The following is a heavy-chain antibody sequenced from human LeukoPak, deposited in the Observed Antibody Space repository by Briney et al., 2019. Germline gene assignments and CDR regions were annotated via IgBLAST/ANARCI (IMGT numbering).Heavy chain of an antibody. CDR2: IYTSGST. Sequence: PSQTLSLTCTVSGGSISSGGYYWSWIRQPAGKGLEWIGRIYTSGSTNYNPSLKSRVTMSVDTSKNQFSLKLSSVTAADTVVYYCARDYSSGYRRQHHAFDIWGQGTMVTVSS. D-gene: IGHD3-22*01. CDR3: ARDYSSGYRRQHHAFDI. V-gene: IGHV4-61*02. J-gene: IGHJ3*02. CDR1: GGSISSGGYY.